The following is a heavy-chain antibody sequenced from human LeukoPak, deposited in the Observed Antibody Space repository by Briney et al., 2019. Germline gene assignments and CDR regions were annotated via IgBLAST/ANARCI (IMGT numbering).Heavy chain of an antibody. D-gene: IGHD6-19*01. V-gene: IGHV3-30*18. CDR3: AKDLREVAGSFDY. CDR1: GFTFSSYG. Sequence: GGSLRLSCAAYGFTFSSYGMHWVRQAPGKGLEWVAVISYDGSNKYYADSVKGRFTISRDNSKNTLYLQMNSLRAEDTAVYYCAKDLREVAGSFDYWGQGTLVTVSS. CDR2: ISYDGSNK. J-gene: IGHJ4*02.